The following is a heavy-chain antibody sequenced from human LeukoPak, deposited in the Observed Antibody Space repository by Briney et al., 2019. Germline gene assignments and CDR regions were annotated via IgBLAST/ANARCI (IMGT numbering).Heavy chain of an antibody. Sequence: GGSLRLSCTAPGFTFRMYAMSWVRQAPGKGLESVASIIYDGRHTYYAASVKGRFTISRDNSQNTLYLQMNCLSDEDTALYYCAKDGLAYDGSTHVYYFQSLGQGTLVTVSS. V-gene: IGHV3-23*01. D-gene: IGHD3-22*01. CDR3: AKDGLAYDGSTHVYYFQS. J-gene: IGHJ4*02. CDR2: IIYDGRHT. CDR1: GFTFRMYA.